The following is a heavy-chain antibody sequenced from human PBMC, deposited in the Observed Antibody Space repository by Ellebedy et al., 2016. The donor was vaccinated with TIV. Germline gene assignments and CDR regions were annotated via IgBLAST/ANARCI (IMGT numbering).Heavy chain of an antibody. D-gene: IGHD3-9*01. CDR3: ATSYDILTVVPGLTY. CDR1: GYTLTELS. Sequence: ASVKVSCXVSGYTLTELSMHWVRQAPGKGLEWMGGFDPEDGETIYAQKFQGRVTMTEDTSTDTAYMELSSLRSEDTAVYYCATSYDILTVVPGLTYWGQGTLVTVSS. CDR2: FDPEDGET. V-gene: IGHV1-24*01. J-gene: IGHJ4*02.